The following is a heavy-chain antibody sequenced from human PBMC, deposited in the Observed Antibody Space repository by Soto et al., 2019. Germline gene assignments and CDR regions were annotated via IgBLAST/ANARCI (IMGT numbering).Heavy chain of an antibody. CDR2: FGSSAGSP. J-gene: IGHJ3*01. CDR3: AKEGEASYIDAFAA. CDR1: GFTFSHYA. Sequence: EVQLLESGGDLVQPGGSLRLSCAASGFTFSHYALSWVRQAPGKGLEWISGFGSSAGSPFYADSVKGRFTISRDNSKNTLYLQMNNLRAEDTAKYFCAKEGEASYIDAFAAWGQGTLVTVSS. V-gene: IGHV3-23*01. D-gene: IGHD2-2*02.